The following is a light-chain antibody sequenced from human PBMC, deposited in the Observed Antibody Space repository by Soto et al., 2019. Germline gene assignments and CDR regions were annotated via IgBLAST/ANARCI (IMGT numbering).Light chain of an antibody. J-gene: IGKJ1*01. CDR1: QSLNSR. V-gene: IGKV1-5*01. Sequence: DVKLSQSASALSASVGDRVTLTCRAAQSLNSRLAWYQHRPGKAPRLLIYDASTLESGVPSRFSGSGSGTEFTLTINNLQPDDLATYICQQYKSYSTFGRGTKV. CDR2: DAS. CDR3: QQYKSYST.